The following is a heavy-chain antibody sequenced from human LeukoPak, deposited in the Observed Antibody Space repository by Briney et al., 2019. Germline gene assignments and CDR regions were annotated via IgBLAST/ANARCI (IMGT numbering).Heavy chain of an antibody. V-gene: IGHV4-38-2*02. J-gene: IGHJ4*02. CDR2: IYHSGST. Sequence: PSETLSLTCTVSGYSINSGYYWGWIRQPPGKRLEWIGSIYHSGSTYYNPSLKSRVTISVDTSKNQFSLKLSSVTAADTAVYYCARERGNYYDSSGFDYWGEGTLVTVSS. CDR3: ARERGNYYDSSGFDY. CDR1: GYSINSGYY. D-gene: IGHD3-22*01.